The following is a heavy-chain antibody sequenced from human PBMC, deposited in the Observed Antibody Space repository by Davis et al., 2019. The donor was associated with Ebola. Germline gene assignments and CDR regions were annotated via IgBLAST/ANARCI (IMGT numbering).Heavy chain of an antibody. D-gene: IGHD5-18*01. Sequence: PGGSLRLSCAVYGASFSAYYWNWIRQSPGKGLEWIGEIHHSGSTNSNPSLKSRVTISIDSSKNQFSLKLSSVTAADTAVYYCARGAPLQLWRFSYYYMDVWGEGTTVTVSS. V-gene: IGHV4-34*01. CDR2: IHHSGST. J-gene: IGHJ6*03. CDR3: ARGAPLQLWRFSYYYMDV. CDR1: GASFSAYY.